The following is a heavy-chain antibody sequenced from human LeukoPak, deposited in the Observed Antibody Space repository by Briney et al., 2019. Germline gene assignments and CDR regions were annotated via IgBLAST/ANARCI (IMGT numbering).Heavy chain of an antibody. J-gene: IGHJ4*02. Sequence: GGSLRLSCAASGFTFSSYSMNWVRQAPGKGLEWVSSISSSSSYIYYADSVKGRFTISRDNAKNSLYLQMNSLRAKDTAVYYCARAPRGYSSYYFDYWGQGILVTVSS. CDR1: GFTFSSYS. V-gene: IGHV3-21*01. CDR3: ARAPRGYSSYYFDY. CDR2: ISSSSSYI. D-gene: IGHD5-18*01.